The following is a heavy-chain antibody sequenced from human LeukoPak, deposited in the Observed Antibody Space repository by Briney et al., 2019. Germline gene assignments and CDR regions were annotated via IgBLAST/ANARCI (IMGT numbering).Heavy chain of an antibody. CDR2: ISYNGNT. D-gene: IGHD3-10*01. J-gene: IGHJ5*02. CDR1: GDSISSNNYF. V-gene: IGHV4-39*07. CDR3: AREVPVRGVTNWFDP. Sequence: SGTLSLTCTVSGDSISSNNYFWGWICQPPGKGLEWIGEISYNGNTYYNPSLKSRVTISVDTSKNQFSLKLSSVTAADTAVYYCAREVPVRGVTNWFDPWGQGTLVTVSS.